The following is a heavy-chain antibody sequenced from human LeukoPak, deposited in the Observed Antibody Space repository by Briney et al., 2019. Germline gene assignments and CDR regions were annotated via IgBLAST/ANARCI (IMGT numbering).Heavy chain of an antibody. CDR3: AREDHYYGSGSYVDY. V-gene: IGHV4-30-4*01. Sequence: SETLSLTCTVSGGSISSGNYYWRWIRQPPGKGLEWIGYIYYSGSTYYNPSLKSRVTISVDTSKNQFSLKLSSVTAADTAVYYCAREDHYYGSGSYVDYWGQGTLVTVSS. J-gene: IGHJ4*02. CDR2: IYYSGST. D-gene: IGHD3-10*01. CDR1: GGSISSGNYY.